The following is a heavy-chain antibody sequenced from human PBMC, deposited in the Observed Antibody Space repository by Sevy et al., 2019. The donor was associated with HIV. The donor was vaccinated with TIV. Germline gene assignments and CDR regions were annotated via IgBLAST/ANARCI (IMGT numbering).Heavy chain of an antibody. CDR3: ARDRGYSGYDYDY. Sequence: SETLSLTCTVSGGSISSYYWSWIRQPPGKGLEWIGNIYYSGSTNYNPSLRSRVTISVDTSKNQFSLKLSSVTAADPAVYYCARDRGYSGYDYDYWGQGTLVTVSS. D-gene: IGHD5-12*01. V-gene: IGHV4-59*01. CDR2: IYYSGST. CDR1: GGSISSYY. J-gene: IGHJ4*02.